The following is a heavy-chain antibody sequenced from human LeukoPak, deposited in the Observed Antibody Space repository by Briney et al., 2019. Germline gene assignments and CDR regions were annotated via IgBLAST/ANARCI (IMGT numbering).Heavy chain of an antibody. Sequence: GGSLRLSCAASGFTFSSYGMPWVRQAPGKGLEWVAVIWYDGSNKYYADSVKGRFTISRDNSKNTLYLQMNSLRAEDTAVYYCARDGIVVVPAAISISGNYFDYWGQGTLVTVSS. V-gene: IGHV3-33*01. D-gene: IGHD2-2*02. CDR2: IWYDGSNK. CDR3: ARDGIVVVPAAISISGNYFDY. CDR1: GFTFSSYG. J-gene: IGHJ4*02.